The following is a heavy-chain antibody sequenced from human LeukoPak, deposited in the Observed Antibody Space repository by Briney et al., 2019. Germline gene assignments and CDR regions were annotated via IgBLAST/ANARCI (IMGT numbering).Heavy chain of an antibody. CDR3: AKEGPLWFGELDPTPLDY. CDR1: GFTFSSYA. D-gene: IGHD3-10*01. Sequence: AGGSLRLSCAASGFTFSSYAMSWVRQAPGKGLEWVSAISGSGGSTYYADSVKGRFTISRDNSKNTLYLQMNSLRAEDTAVYYCAKEGPLWFGELDPTPLDYWGQGTLVTVSS. V-gene: IGHV3-23*01. CDR2: ISGSGGST. J-gene: IGHJ4*02.